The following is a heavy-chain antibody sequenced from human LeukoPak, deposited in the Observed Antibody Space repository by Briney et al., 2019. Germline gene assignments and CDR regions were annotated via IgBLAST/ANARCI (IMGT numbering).Heavy chain of an antibody. V-gene: IGHV3-48*01. Sequence: GGSLRLSCAASGFTFSSYSMNWVRQAPGKGLEWVSYISSSSSTIYYADSVKGRFTISRDNAKNSLYLQMNSLRAEDTAVYYCARDGITMVRGVNLDAFDIWGQGTMVTVSS. CDR1: GFTFSSYS. CDR3: ARDGITMVRGVNLDAFDI. J-gene: IGHJ3*02. CDR2: ISSSSSTI. D-gene: IGHD3-10*01.